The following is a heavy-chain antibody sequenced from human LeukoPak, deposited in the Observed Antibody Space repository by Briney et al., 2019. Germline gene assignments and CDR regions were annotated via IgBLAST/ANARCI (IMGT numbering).Heavy chain of an antibody. V-gene: IGHV4-31*03. Sequence: KPSETLSLTCTVSGVSISSGGYYWSWIRQHPGKGLEWIGYIYYSGSTYYNPSLKSRVTISVDTSKNQFSLKLSSVTAADTAVYYCARGRGSGYYKYYFDYWAREPWSPSPQ. CDR1: GVSISSGGYY. CDR3: ARGRGSGYYKYYFDY. J-gene: IGHJ4*02. D-gene: IGHD3-22*01. CDR2: IYYSGST.